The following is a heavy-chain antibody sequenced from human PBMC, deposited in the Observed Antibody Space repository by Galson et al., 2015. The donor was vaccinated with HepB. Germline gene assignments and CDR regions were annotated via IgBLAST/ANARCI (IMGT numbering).Heavy chain of an antibody. J-gene: IGHJ3*02. Sequence: SVKVSCKASGFTFTSSAVQWVRQARGQRLEWIGWIVVGSGNTNYAQKFQERVTITRDMSTSTAYMELSSLRSDDTAVYYCAANHTQSARVNDAFDIWGQGTMVTVSS. V-gene: IGHV1-58*01. CDR2: IVVGSGNT. CDR1: GFTFTSSA. CDR3: AANHTQSARVNDAFDI. D-gene: IGHD1-14*01.